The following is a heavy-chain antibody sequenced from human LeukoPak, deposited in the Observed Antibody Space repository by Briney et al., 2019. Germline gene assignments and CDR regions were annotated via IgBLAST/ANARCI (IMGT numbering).Heavy chain of an antibody. V-gene: IGHV3-11*01. Sequence: GGSLRLSCAASGFTFSDYYMTWIRQAPGKGLEWVSYISSSGTTIYYAGSVKGRFTISRDNAKNSLYLQMNSLRAEDTAVYYCARGDCISTSCSSGHFAYWGQGTLVTVSS. CDR3: ARGDCISTSCSSGHFAY. CDR1: GFTFSDYY. J-gene: IGHJ4*02. CDR2: ISSSGTTI. D-gene: IGHD2-2*01.